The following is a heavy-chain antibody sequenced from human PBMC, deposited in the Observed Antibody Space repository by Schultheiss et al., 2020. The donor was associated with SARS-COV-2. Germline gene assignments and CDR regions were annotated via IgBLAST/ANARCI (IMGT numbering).Heavy chain of an antibody. V-gene: IGHV4-59*12. J-gene: IGHJ3*02. Sequence: SETLSLTCTVSGGSISSYYWSWIRQPPGKGLEWIGNVYYSGSAYYNPSLKSRVTISVDTSKNHFSLKLSTVTAADTAVYYCARGLSIAARPNAFDIWGQGTMVTVSS. CDR1: GGSISSYY. CDR2: VYYSGSA. CDR3: ARGLSIAARPNAFDI. D-gene: IGHD6-6*01.